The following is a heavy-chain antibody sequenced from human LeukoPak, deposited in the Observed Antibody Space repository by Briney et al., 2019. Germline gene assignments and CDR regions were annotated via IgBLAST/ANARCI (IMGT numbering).Heavy chain of an antibody. CDR1: GFTFTNSA. CDR2: ASGSGGST. J-gene: IGHJ4*02. Sequence: GGSLRLSCAASGFTFTNSAVSWVRQAPGKGLEWVSTASGSGGSTYYADSVRGRFTISRDNSKNTLYLQMNSLRAEDTAVYSCAYEQLVEMATIGDIVVDYWGQGTLVTVSS. D-gene: IGHD5-24*01. CDR3: AYEQLVEMATIGDIVVDY. V-gene: IGHV3-23*01.